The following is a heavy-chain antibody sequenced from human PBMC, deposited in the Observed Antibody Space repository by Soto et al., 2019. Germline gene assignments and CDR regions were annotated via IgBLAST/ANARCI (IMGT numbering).Heavy chain of an antibody. CDR3: ARDGRALGAYHR. J-gene: IGHJ4*02. CDR1: GFTFSSYW. Sequence: EVQLVESGGGLVQPGGSLRLSCAASGFTFSSYWMNWVRQAPGKGLEWVGNIKPDGSEKYYVDSVKGRFTISRDNAKNSLYLQMNSLRAEDTPVYYSARDGRALGAYHRRGQGTLVTV. V-gene: IGHV3-7*01. D-gene: IGHD1-26*01. CDR2: IKPDGSEK.